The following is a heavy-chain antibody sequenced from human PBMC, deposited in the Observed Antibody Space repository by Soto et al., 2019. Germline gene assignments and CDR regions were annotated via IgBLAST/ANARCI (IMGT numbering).Heavy chain of an antibody. CDR2: INPNSGGT. V-gene: IGHV1-2*04. CDR1: GYTFTGYY. Sequence: ASVKVSCKASGYTFTGYYMHWVRQAPGQGLEWMGWINPNSGGTNYAQKFQGWVTMTRDTSISTAYMELSRLRSDDTAMYYCARVGYCSGGSCYGVEYGMDVWGQGTTVTVSS. CDR3: ARVGYCSGGSCYGVEYGMDV. D-gene: IGHD2-15*01. J-gene: IGHJ6*02.